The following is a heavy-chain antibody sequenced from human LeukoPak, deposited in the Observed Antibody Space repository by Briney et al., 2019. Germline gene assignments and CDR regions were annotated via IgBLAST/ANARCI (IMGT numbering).Heavy chain of an antibody. CDR1: GGSISSSSYS. Sequence: SETLSLTCTVSGGSISSSSYSWGWIRQPPGKGLEWIGSIYYSGSTYYNPSLKSRVTISVDTSKNQFSLKLSSVTAADTAVYYCARSIFFDYWGQGTLVTVSS. CDR2: IYYSGST. CDR3: ARSIFFDY. V-gene: IGHV4-39*01. D-gene: IGHD2-21*01. J-gene: IGHJ4*02.